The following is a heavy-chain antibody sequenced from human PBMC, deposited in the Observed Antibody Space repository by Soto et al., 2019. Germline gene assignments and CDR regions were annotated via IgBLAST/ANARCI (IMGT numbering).Heavy chain of an antibody. Sequence: GGSLRLSCAASGFTFSSYGMHWVRQAPGKGLEWVAVISYDGSNKYYADSVKGRFTISRDNSKNTLYLQMNSLRAEDTAVYYCAKEFLGYSSSWSDYWGQGTLVTVSS. CDR2: ISYDGSNK. CDR3: AKEFLGYSSSWSDY. D-gene: IGHD6-13*01. CDR1: GFTFSSYG. V-gene: IGHV3-30*18. J-gene: IGHJ4*02.